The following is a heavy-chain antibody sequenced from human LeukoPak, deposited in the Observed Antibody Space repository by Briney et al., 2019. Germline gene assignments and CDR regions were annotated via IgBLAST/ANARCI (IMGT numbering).Heavy chain of an antibody. CDR1: GFTVSSNY. CDR3: ARVSGYYDFWSGYSFDY. J-gene: IGHJ4*02. V-gene: IGHV3-53*01. CDR2: IYSGGST. Sequence: GGSLRLSCAASGFTVSSNYMSWVRQAPGKGLEWVSVIYSGGSTYYADSVKGRFTISRDNSKNTLYLQMNSLRAEGTAVYYCARVSGYYDFWSGYSFDYWGQGTLVTVSS. D-gene: IGHD3-3*01.